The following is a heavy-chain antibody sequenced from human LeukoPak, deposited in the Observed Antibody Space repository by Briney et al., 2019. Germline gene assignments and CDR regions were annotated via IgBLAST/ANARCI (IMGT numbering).Heavy chain of an antibody. D-gene: IGHD6-19*01. V-gene: IGHV3-23*01. CDR1: VFIFSTYV. Sequence: PGGSLALYCTEAVFIFSTYVRSWIRQAPGNVLPWISTISGGGSSTYYAVSVKGRFTISRDNSKNTLYLQMNSLRAGDTAVYFCAKRESSGKYFDYWGQGTLVTDSS. J-gene: IGHJ4*02. CDR2: ISGGGSST. CDR3: AKRESSGKYFDY.